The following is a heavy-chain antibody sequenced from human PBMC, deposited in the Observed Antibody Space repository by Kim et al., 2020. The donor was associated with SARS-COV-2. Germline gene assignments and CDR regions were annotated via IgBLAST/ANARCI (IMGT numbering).Heavy chain of an antibody. D-gene: IGHD4-17*01. CDR2: ISSSSSTI. J-gene: IGHJ2*01. CDR1: GFTFSSYS. V-gene: IGHV3-48*04. CDR3: ARGGYCGGLFWYFDL. Sequence: GGALRLSCAASGFTFSSYSMNWVRQAPGKGLEWVSYISSSSSTIYYADSVKGRFTISSDNAKNSLNLQMNILSAEDTAVYYCARGGYCGGLFWYFDLWGR.